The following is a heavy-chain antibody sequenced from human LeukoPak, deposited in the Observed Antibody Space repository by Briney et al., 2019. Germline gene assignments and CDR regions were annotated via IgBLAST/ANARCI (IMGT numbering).Heavy chain of an antibody. V-gene: IGHV4-34*01. CDR3: ARGAWYYYGSGTVRDYFDY. D-gene: IGHD3-10*01. J-gene: IGHJ4*02. Sequence: PSETLSLTCAVYGGSFSGYYWSWIRQPPGKGLEWIGEINHSGSTNYNPSLKSRVTISVDTSKNQFSLKLSSVTAADTAVYYCARGAWYYYGSGTVRDYFDYWGQGTLVTVSS. CDR2: INHSGST. CDR1: GGSFSGYY.